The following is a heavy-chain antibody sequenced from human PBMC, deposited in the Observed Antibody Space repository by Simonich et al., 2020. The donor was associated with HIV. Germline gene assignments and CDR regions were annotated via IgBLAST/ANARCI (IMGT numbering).Heavy chain of an antibody. CDR2: TNNSGRT. J-gene: IGHJ1*01. V-gene: IGHV4-34*01. Sequence: QVQLQQWGAGLLKPSETLSLTCAVYGGSYSGYYWSWIRQPPGKGLEWIGETNNSGRTNNNPSLKSRVTISVDTSKNQFSLKLSSVTAADTAVYYCARLTAGGLGEYFQHWGQGTLVTVSS. CDR3: ARLTAGGLGEYFQH. D-gene: IGHD6-13*01. CDR1: GGSYSGYY.